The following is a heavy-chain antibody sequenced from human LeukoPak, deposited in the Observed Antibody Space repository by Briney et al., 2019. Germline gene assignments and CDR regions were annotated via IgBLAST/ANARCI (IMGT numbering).Heavy chain of an antibody. V-gene: IGHV4-4*07. CDR1: GASISNYY. J-gene: IGHJ4*02. CDR2: LYTSGSI. D-gene: IGHD7-27*01. Sequence: SETLSLTCSVSGASISNYYWCWIRQPAGEGLEWIGRLYTSGSINFNPSLKSRITMSVDTSKNQFSLRLSSVTAADTAVYYCAGATWGSGYFDYWGQGTLVTVSS. CDR3: AGATWGSGYFDY.